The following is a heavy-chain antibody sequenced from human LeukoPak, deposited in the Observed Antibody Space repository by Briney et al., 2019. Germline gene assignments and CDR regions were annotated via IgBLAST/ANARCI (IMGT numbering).Heavy chain of an antibody. CDR2: INPNSGGT. V-gene: IGHV1-2*02. J-gene: IGHJ4*02. D-gene: IGHD6-13*01. CDR1: GYTFNGHY. Sequence: ASVKVSCKASGYTFNGHYMHWVRQAPGQGLEWMGWINPNSGGTNYAQKFQGRVTMTRDTSISTAYMELSRLRSANPAVYYCARDGQQLVSGPQDYWGRGTLVTVSS. CDR3: ARDGQQLVSGPQDY.